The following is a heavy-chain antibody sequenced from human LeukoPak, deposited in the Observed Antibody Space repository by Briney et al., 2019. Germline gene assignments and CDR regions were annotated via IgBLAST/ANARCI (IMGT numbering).Heavy chain of an antibody. CDR1: GFTFSSYA. V-gene: IGHV3-23*01. CDR3: ARAAQDPWFDY. J-gene: IGHJ4*02. CDR2: ISGSGGST. Sequence: GGSLRLSCAASGFTFSSYAMSWVRQAPGKGLEWVSAISGSGGSTSYAQKFQGRVTMTRDTSTSTVYMELSSLRSEDTAVYYCARAAQDPWFDYWGQGTLVTVSS.